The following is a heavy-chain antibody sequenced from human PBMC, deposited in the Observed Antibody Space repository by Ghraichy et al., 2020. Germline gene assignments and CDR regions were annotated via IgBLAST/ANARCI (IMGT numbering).Heavy chain of an antibody. Sequence: ASVKVSCQASGYSFSTYGITWVRQAPGQGLEWMGWISGYNGDTAYAQRLQGRVTLSTDTSTNTAYMDLKTLAPDDTAIYYCARAPRSMLLTPNWYFDLWGPGTLVTVSS. CDR2: ISGYNGDT. V-gene: IGHV1-18*01. D-gene: IGHD4-23*01. CDR3: ARAPRSMLLTPNWYFDL. CDR1: GYSFSTYG. J-gene: IGHJ2*01.